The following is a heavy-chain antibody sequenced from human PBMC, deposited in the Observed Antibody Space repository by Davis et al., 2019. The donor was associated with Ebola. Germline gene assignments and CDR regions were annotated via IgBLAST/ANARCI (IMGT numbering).Heavy chain of an antibody. D-gene: IGHD3-22*01. V-gene: IGHV4-59*08. CDR1: GGSISSYY. CDR2: IYYSGST. CDR3: ARHQTYYYDSSGYFLDY. J-gene: IGHJ4*02. Sequence: GSLRLSCTVSGGSISSYYWSWIRQPPGKGLEWIGYIYYSGSTNYNPSLKSRVTISVDTSKNQFSLKLSSVTAADTAVYYCARHQTYYYDSSGYFLDYWGQGTLVTVSS.